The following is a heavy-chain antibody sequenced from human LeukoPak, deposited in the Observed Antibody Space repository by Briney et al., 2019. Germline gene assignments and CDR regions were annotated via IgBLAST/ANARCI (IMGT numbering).Heavy chain of an antibody. CDR3: ATRPPRVYCSSTSCYGMDV. D-gene: IGHD2-2*01. J-gene: IGHJ6*04. CDR2: INHSGST. Sequence: PSETLSHTCAVYGGSFSGYYWSWIRQPPGKGLEWIGEINHSGSTNYNPSLKSRVTISVDTSKNQFSLKLSSVTAADTAVYYCATRPPRVYCSSTSCYGMDVWGKGTTVTVSS. CDR1: GGSFSGYY. V-gene: IGHV4-34*01.